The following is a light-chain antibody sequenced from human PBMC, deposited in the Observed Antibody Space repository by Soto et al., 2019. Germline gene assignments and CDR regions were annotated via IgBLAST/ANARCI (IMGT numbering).Light chain of an antibody. V-gene: IGLV2-14*01. CDR3: SSYKMPSTLVV. Sequence: QSALTQPASVSGSPGQSITISCIGTSSDIGAYNYVYWYQQHPGKAPKLMIYDVSNRPSGVSNRFSGSKSGNTASLTISGLTAEDADDYYCSSYKMPSTLVVFGGGTKLTVL. CDR2: DVS. CDR1: SSDIGAYNY. J-gene: IGLJ2*01.